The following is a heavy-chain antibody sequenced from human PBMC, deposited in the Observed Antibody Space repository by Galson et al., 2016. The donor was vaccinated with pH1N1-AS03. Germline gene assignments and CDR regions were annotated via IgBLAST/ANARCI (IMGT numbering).Heavy chain of an antibody. Sequence: SLRLSCAGSGFTFNKYSIAWVRQAPGQGLEWVSSISSRGDDIYYADSVKGRFTISRDNAKNSLYLQMNGLRVEDTALYYCARPTAGLYSTYFGLDVGGQGTTVTVSS. J-gene: IGHJ6*02. CDR3: ARPTAGLYSTYFGLDV. D-gene: IGHD6-13*01. V-gene: IGHV3-21*06. CDR2: ISSRGDDI. CDR1: GFTFNKYS.